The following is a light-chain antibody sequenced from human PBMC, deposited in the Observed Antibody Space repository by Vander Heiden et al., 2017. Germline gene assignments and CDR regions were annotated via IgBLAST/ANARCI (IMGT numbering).Light chain of an antibody. CDR1: SSDIGGYNY. CDR3: SSYTRTITLVL. J-gene: IGLJ2*01. Sequence: QSALTQPASVSASPGPSTTTSCTGSSSDIGGYNYVSWYQQRPGKAPTLMIYDFINRPSRVSNRFSGSKSGNTASLTISGLQAEDEAHYYCSSYTRTITLVLFGGGTKLTVL. CDR2: DFI. V-gene: IGLV2-14*03.